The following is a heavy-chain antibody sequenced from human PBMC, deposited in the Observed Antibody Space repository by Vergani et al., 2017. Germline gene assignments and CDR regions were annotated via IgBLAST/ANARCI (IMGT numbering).Heavy chain of an antibody. J-gene: IGHJ5*02. Sequence: QVQLVETGGGVVQPGGSLRLYCATSGFSFNTYGAHWVRQAPGKGLEWVAFIGYDGRIKYNVDSVKGRFTISRDTSKKTLSLQMRSLRADDTAVYYCAKDTHSGQRADRWGQGILVTVTS. CDR1: GFSFNTYG. CDR3: AKDTHSGQRADR. CDR2: IGYDGRIK. V-gene: IGHV3-30*02. D-gene: IGHD6-19*01.